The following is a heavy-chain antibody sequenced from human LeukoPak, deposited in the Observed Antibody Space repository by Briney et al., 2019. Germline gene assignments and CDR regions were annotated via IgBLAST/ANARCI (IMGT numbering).Heavy chain of an antibody. CDR1: GGPISSSSYY. CDR2: IYYSGST. V-gene: IGHV4-39*01. Sequence: SETLPLTCTVSGGPISSSSYYWGWIRQPPGKGLEWIGSIYYSGSTYYNPSLKSRVTISVDTSKNQFSLKLSSVTAADTAVYRCARRGYSNDPYYYYYYMDVWGKGTTVTVSS. D-gene: IGHD4-11*01. J-gene: IGHJ6*03. CDR3: ARRGYSNDPYYYYYYMDV.